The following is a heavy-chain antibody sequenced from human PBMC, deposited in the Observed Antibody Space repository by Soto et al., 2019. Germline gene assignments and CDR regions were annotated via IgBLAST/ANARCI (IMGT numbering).Heavy chain of an antibody. CDR2: IYYSGST. CDR3: ARSFGWYAVDS. Sequence: SETLSLTCTVSGGSISSSSYYWGWIRQPPGKGLEWIGSIYYSGSTYYNPSLKSRVTILLDKSKNQFSLSLSFMTAADTATYYCARSFGWYAVDSWGQGILVTVSS. V-gene: IGHV4-39*07. CDR1: GGSISSSSYY. J-gene: IGHJ4*02. D-gene: IGHD6-19*01.